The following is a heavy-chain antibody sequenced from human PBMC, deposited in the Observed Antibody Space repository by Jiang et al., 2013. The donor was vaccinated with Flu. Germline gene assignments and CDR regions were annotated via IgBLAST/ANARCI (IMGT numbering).Heavy chain of an antibody. CDR3: ARDRGGYGFLEWLPHGGRWYYGMDV. V-gene: IGHV1-18*01. D-gene: IGHD3-3*01. CDR1: GYTFTSYG. J-gene: IGHJ6*02. Sequence: EVKKPGASVKVSCKASGYTFTSYGISWVRQAPGQGLEWMGWISAYNGNTNYAQKLQGRVTMTTDTSTSTAYMELRSLRSDDTAVYYCARDRGGYGFLEWLPHGGRWYYGMDVWGQGTTVTVSS. CDR2: ISAYNGNT.